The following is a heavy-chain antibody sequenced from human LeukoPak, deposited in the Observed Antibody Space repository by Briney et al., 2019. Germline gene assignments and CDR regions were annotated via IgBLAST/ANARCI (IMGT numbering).Heavy chain of an antibody. CDR1: GGSISSGSYY. D-gene: IGHD3-10*01. V-gene: IGHV4-61*01. Sequence: SETLSLTCTVSGGSISSGSYYWSWIRQPPGKGLEWIGYIYYSGSTNYNPSLKSRVTISVDTSKNQFSLKLSSVTAADTAVYYCARERDYYGSGGDGFDPWGQGTLVTVSS. J-gene: IGHJ5*02. CDR2: IYYSGST. CDR3: ARERDYYGSGGDGFDP.